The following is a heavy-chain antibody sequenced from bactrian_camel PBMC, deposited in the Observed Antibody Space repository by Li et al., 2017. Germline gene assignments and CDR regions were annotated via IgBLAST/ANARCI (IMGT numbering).Heavy chain of an antibody. V-gene: IGHV3-2*01. CDR3: AADWDLIAREFGGSCWDLDFGY. D-gene: IGHD6*01. Sequence: HVQLVESGGGLVQPGGSLRLSCAASGFTFSNYYLSWVRQAPGKGLEWVSSIYSDGSNTYYADSVKGRFTISRDNAKAPVYLQMNSLKPEDTAVYYCAADWDLIAREFGGSCWDLDFGYWGQGTQVTVS. CDR1: GFTFSNYY. CDR2: IYSDGSNT. J-gene: IGHJ6*01.